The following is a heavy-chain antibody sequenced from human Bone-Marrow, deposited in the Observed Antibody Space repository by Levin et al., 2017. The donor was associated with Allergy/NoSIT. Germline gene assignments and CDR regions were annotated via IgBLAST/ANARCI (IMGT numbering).Heavy chain of an antibody. J-gene: IGHJ4*02. CDR3: ASYRDGPYIHIAY. CDR1: GFTFSSYA. Sequence: GESLKISCVVSGFTFSSYAMSWIRQTPDKGLEWISIISGNSRTIYYADSVRGRFTISRDNSKNTLYLQMNSLSAQDTALYYCASYRDGPYIHIAYWGQGTLVTVSS. CDR2: ISGNSRTI. V-gene: IGHV3-23*01. D-gene: IGHD3-16*02.